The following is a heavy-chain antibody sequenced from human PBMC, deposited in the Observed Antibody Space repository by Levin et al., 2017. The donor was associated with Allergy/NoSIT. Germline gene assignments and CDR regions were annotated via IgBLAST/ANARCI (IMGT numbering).Heavy chain of an antibody. CDR2: ISYDGSNK. CDR3: AKDQRGDSFGSFDY. Sequence: PGGSLRLSCAASGFTVSSFGMHWVRQAPGKGLEWVAVISYDGSNKYYADSVKGRFTISRDNSKNTLYLQMNSLRAEDTAVYYCAKDQRGDSFGSFDYWGQGTLVTVSS. D-gene: IGHD5-18*01. CDR1: GFTVSSFG. V-gene: IGHV3-30*18. J-gene: IGHJ4*02.